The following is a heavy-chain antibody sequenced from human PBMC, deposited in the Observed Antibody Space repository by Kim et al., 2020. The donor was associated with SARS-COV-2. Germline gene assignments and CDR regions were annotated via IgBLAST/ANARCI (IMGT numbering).Heavy chain of an antibody. D-gene: IGHD3-9*01. CDR1: GFTFSSYA. Sequence: GSLRLSCAASGFTFSSYAMHWVRQAPGKGLEWVAVISYDGSNKYYADSVKGRFTISRDNSKNTLYLQMNSLRAEDTAVYYCARDFDDILTGYVYWGQGTLVTVSS. V-gene: IGHV3-30*04. CDR3: ARDFDDILTGYVY. CDR2: ISYDGSNK. J-gene: IGHJ4*02.